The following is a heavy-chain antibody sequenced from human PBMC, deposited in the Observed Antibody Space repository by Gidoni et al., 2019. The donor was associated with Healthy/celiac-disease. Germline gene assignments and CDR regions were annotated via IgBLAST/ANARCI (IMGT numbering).Heavy chain of an antibody. J-gene: IGHJ4*02. CDR2: INPSGGST. V-gene: IGHV1-46*01. Sequence: QVQLVQSGAEVKKPGASVKVSCNASVYTSTSYYMHWVRQAPGQGLAWMGIINPSGGSTSYAQKFQGRGTMTRDTSTSTVYMELRSMRSEDTAVYYCARGGATVVTPSAYWGQGTLVTVSS. CDR1: VYTSTSYY. CDR3: ARGGATVVTPSAY. D-gene: IGHD4-17*01.